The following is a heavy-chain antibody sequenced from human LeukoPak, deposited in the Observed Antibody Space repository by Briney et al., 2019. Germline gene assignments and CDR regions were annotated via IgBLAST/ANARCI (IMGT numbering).Heavy chain of an antibody. CDR1: GFTFSSYG. V-gene: IGHV3-23*01. D-gene: IGHD3-10*01. J-gene: IGHJ6*03. CDR2: ISGSGGST. Sequence: GGSLRLSCAASGFTFSSYGMSWVRQAPGKGLEWVSAISGSGGSTYYADSVKGRFTISRDNSKNTLYLQMNSPRAEDTAVYYCAKRITDSLRTYYYYMDVWGKGTTVTVSS. CDR3: AKRITDSLRTYYYYMDV.